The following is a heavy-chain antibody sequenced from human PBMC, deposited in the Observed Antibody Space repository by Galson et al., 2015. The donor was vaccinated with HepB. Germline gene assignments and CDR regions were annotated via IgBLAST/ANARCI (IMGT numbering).Heavy chain of an antibody. CDR1: GFTVSSNY. V-gene: IGHV3-53*01. CDR3: ARASRPYSIAAAGREFYVDY. J-gene: IGHJ4*02. D-gene: IGHD6-13*01. CDR2: IYSGGST. Sequence: SLRLSCAASGFTVSSNYMSWVRQAPGKGLEWVSVIYSGGSTYYADSVKGRFTISRDNSKNTLYLQMNSLRAEDTAVYYCARASRPYSIAAAGREFYVDYWGQGTLVTVSS.